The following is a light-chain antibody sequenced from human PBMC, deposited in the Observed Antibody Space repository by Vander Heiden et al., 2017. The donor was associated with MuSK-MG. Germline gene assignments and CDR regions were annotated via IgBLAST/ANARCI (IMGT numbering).Light chain of an antibody. CDR2: GTD. V-gene: IGLV1-47*01. J-gene: IGLJ2*01. Sequence: QAVLTPPVSVSGTPRQRIPTSCSGSTSNIGSNHVYWYQQFPGTAPKVLIFGTDQRPSGVPDRFSGSKSGASASLAISGLRPDDEADYYCAAWDDSLRGHVLFGGGTKVTVL. CDR3: AAWDDSLRGHVL. CDR1: TSNIGSNH.